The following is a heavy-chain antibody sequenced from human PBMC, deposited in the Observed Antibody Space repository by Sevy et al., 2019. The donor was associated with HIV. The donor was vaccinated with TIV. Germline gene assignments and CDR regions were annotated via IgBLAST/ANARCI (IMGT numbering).Heavy chain of an antibody. V-gene: IGHV3-11*06. Sequence: GGSLRLSCAASGFTFSDYYMSWIRQAPGKGLEWVSYISSSSSYTNYADSVKGRFTISRDNTKNSLYLQMNSLRAEDTAVYYGARVSGYDFWSGKYYYYYGMDVWGQGTTVTVSS. CDR3: ARVSGYDFWSGKYYYYYGMDV. CDR1: GFTFSDYY. J-gene: IGHJ6*02. D-gene: IGHD3-3*01. CDR2: ISSSSSYT.